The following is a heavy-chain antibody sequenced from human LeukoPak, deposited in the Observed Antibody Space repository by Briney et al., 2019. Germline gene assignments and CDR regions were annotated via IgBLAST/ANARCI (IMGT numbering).Heavy chain of an antibody. J-gene: IGHJ3*02. CDR1: GGSISSYY. CDR3: ARARGATIFQSAFDI. CDR2: IYNSGST. V-gene: IGHV4-59*01. D-gene: IGHD5-24*01. Sequence: SGTLSLTCTVSGGSISSYYWSWIRQPPGKGLEWIGYIYNSGSTNYNSSLKSRLTISADTSKNQFSLKLSSVTAADTAVYYCARARGATIFQSAFDIWGQGTMVTVSS.